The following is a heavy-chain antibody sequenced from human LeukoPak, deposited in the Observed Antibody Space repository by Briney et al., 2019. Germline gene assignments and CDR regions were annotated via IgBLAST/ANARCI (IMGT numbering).Heavy chain of an antibody. CDR1: GGSFSGYY. V-gene: IGHV4-34*01. CDR2: INHSGST. Sequence: SSETLSLTCAVYGGSFSGYYWSWIRQPPGKGLEWIGEINHSGSTNYNPSLKSRVTISVDTSKNQFSLKLSSVTAADTAVYYCARDYYYGSESQPNGMDVWGKGTTVTVSS. J-gene: IGHJ6*04. D-gene: IGHD3-10*01. CDR3: ARDYYYGSESQPNGMDV.